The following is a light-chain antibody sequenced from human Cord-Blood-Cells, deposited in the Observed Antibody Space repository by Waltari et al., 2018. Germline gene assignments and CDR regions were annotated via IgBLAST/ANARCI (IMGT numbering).Light chain of an antibody. Sequence: QSALTQPASVSGSPGQSLTISCTGTSSDVGGYNHVAWYQQHPGKAPKLMIYEVSTRPSGVSNRFSGSKSGNTASLTISGLQAEDEADYYCSSYTSSSTLVFGTGTKVTVL. V-gene: IGLV2-14*01. CDR1: SSDVGGYNH. CDR2: EVS. J-gene: IGLJ1*01. CDR3: SSYTSSSTLV.